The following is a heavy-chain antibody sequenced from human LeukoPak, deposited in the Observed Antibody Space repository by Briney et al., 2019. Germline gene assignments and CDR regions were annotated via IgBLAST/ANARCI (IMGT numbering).Heavy chain of an antibody. Sequence: ASVKVSCKASGYTFTGYYMHWVRQAPGQGLEWMGWINPYSGGTNYAQKLQGRVTMTRDTSISTAYMELSRLRSDDTAVYYCARDPGSYYYGSGSLDPGGQGTLVTVS. D-gene: IGHD3-10*01. J-gene: IGHJ5*02. V-gene: IGHV1-2*02. CDR2: INPYSGGT. CDR1: GYTFTGYY. CDR3: ARDPGSYYYGSGSLDP.